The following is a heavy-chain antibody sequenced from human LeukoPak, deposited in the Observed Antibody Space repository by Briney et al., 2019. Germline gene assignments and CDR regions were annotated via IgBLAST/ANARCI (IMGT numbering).Heavy chain of an antibody. CDR3: ARGGIAAAGTGWFDP. CDR2: IIPIFGTA. Sequence: GASVKVSCKASGGTFSSYAISWERQAPGQGLEWMGGIIPIFGTANYAQKFQGRVTITTDESTSTAYMELSSLRSEDTAVYYCARGGIAAAGTGWFDPWGQGTLVTVSS. D-gene: IGHD6-13*01. CDR1: GGTFSSYA. V-gene: IGHV1-69*05. J-gene: IGHJ5*02.